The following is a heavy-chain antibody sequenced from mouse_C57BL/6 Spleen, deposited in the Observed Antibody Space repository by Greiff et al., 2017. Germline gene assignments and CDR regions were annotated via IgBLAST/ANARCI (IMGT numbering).Heavy chain of an antibody. CDR2: IWSGGST. CDR1: GFSLTSYG. Sequence: VKVVESGPGLVQPSQSLSITCTVSGFSLTSYGVHWVRQSPGQGLEWLGVIWSGGSTDYNAAFISRLSISKDNSKSQVFFKMNSLQADDTAIYYCARNGNWYFDVWGTGTTVTVSS. V-gene: IGHV2-2*01. J-gene: IGHJ1*03. D-gene: IGHD1-1*02. CDR3: ARNGNWYFDV.